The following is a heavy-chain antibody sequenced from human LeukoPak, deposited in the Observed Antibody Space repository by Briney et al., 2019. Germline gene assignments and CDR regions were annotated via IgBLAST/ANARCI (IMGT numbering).Heavy chain of an antibody. V-gene: IGHV3-23*01. Sequence: GSLRPFCCTSGFDFSSYSMGWGRQAPGKGLEWVSAISGSGGSTYSADSVKGRFTISRDNSKNTLYLQMTSLRAEDTAVYYCVKRWLQFFDYWGQGTLVTVSS. CDR3: VKRWLQFFDY. D-gene: IGHD5-24*01. J-gene: IGHJ4*02. CDR1: GFDFSSYS. CDR2: ISGSGGST.